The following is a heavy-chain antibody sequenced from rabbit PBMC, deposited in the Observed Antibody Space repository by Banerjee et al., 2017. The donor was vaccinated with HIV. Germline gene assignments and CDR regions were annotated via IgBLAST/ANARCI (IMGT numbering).Heavy chain of an antibody. J-gene: IGHJ4*01. V-gene: IGHV1S40*01. CDR2: IYNGDGRT. CDR1: GFYLSSRYW. Sequence: QSLEESGGDLVKPGASLTLTCTASGFYLSSRYWICWVRQAPGTGLEWIGCIYNGDGRTYYATWAKGRFTISKTSSTTVTLQMTSLTAADTATYFCARDLAGVIGWNFGLWGQGTLVTVS. CDR3: ARDLAGVIGWNFGL. D-gene: IGHD4-1*01.